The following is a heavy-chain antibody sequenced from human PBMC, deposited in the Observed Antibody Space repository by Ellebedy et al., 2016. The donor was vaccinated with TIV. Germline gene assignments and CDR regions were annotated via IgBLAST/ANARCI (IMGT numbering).Heavy chain of an antibody. Sequence: MPSETLSLTCSLSGSSITTYYWSWIRQPPGKGLEWIGYIYNVELTNYSPSLKSRTSISIDTSTKQFSLNLTSVTVAATALYFCARGVVRGVAAFDIWGRGTMVIVSS. CDR3: ARGVVRGVAAFDI. V-gene: IGHV4-59*01. CDR1: GSSITTYY. D-gene: IGHD3-10*01. CDR2: IYNVELT. J-gene: IGHJ3*02.